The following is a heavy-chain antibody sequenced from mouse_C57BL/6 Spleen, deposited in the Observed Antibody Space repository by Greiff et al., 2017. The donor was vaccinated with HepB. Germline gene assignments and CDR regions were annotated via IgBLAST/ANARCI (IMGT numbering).Heavy chain of an antibody. CDR3: ARFDGYYSYFDY. CDR2: IHPNSGST. Sequence: QVQLQQPGAELVKPGASVKLSCKASGYTFTSYWMHWVKQRPGQGLEWIGMIHPNSGSTNYNEKFKSKATLTVDKSSSTAYMQLSSLTSEDSAVYYCARFDGYYSYFDYWGQGTTLTVSS. J-gene: IGHJ2*01. V-gene: IGHV1-64*01. D-gene: IGHD2-3*01. CDR1: GYTFTSYW.